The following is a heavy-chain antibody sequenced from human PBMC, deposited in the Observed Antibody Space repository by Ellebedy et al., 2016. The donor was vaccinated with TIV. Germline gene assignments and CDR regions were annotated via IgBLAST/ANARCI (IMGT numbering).Heavy chain of an antibody. CDR3: AKDSGKYGWNSEY. CDR1: GFTFSPYA. J-gene: IGHJ4*02. D-gene: IGHD3-10*01. CDR2: IVGSGA. V-gene: IGHV3-23*01. Sequence: GESLKISCAASGFTFSPYAMAWVRQAPGKGLEWVSGIVGSGAQKYADSVEGRFTISRDNSKKTLYLQMNSLRAEDTAIYYCAKDSGKYGWNSEYWGQGTQVTVSS.